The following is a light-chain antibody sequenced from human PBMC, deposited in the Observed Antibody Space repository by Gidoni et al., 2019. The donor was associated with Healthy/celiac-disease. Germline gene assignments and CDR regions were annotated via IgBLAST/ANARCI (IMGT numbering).Light chain of an antibody. Sequence: DLVMTQSPDSLAVALGARATINCKSSQSVLYSSNNKNYLAWYQQKPGQPPKLLIYWASTRESGVPDRFSGSGSGTDFTLTISSLQAEDVAVYYGQQYYSTPPAYTFGQGTKLEIK. V-gene: IGKV4-1*01. CDR1: QSVLYSSNNKNY. CDR2: WAS. J-gene: IGKJ2*01. CDR3: QQYYSTPPAYT.